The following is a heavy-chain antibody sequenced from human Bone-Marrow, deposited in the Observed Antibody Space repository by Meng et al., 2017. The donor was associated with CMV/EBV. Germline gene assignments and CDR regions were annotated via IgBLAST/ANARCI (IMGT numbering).Heavy chain of an antibody. J-gene: IGHJ4*02. D-gene: IGHD6-6*01. V-gene: IGHV1-24*01. CDR1: GYTLTELS. CDR2: FDPEDGET. Sequence: ASVKVSCKVSGYTLTELSMHWVRQAPGKGLEWMGGFDPEDGETIYAQKFQGRVTMTEDTSTDTAYMELSSLRSEDTAVYYCATFPLVVAAHHSLDYWGQGTRVTVYS. CDR3: ATFPLVVAAHHSLDY.